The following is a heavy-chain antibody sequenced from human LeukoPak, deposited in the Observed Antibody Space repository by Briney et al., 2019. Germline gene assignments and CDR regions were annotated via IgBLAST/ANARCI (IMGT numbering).Heavy chain of an antibody. J-gene: IGHJ4*02. D-gene: IGHD4-17*01. CDR3: ASHDYGDYGTFKY. CDR2: IYPSDSDT. Sequence: EESLKISCKGSGYTFVNYWIGWVRQMPGKGLEWMGIIYPSDSDTRYSPSFRGQVTISADKSISTAYLRWSSLKASDTAMYYCASHDYGDYGTFKYWGQGTLVTVSS. CDR1: GYTFVNYW. V-gene: IGHV5-51*01.